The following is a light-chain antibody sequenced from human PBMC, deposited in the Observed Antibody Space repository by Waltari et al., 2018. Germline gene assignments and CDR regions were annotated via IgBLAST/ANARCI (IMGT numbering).Light chain of an antibody. CDR1: QSVLYSSNNKNY. J-gene: IGKJ4*01. CDR3: QQHYSNPLT. V-gene: IGKV4-1*01. CDR2: WAS. Sequence: DIVLTQSPDSLAVSLGERATINCKSSQSVLYSSNNKNYLTWYQQKPGQPPKLPIYWASTRESGVPDRFSGSGSGTDFTLTITSLQAEDVAVYYCQQHYSNPLTFGGGTKVEIK.